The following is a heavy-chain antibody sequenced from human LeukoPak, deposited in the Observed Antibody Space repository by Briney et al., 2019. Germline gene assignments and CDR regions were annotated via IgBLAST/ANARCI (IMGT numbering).Heavy chain of an antibody. D-gene: IGHD6-19*01. J-gene: IGHJ4*02. CDR3: ARSEAYSSGCGY. V-gene: IGHV3-21*01. CDR1: GFTFSSYS. Sequence: PGGFLRLSCAASGFTFSSYSMNWVRQAPGKGLEWVSSISSSSSYIYYADSVKGRFTISRDNAKNSLYLQMNSLRAEDTAVYYCARSEAYSSGCGYWGQGTLVTVSS. CDR2: ISSSSSYI.